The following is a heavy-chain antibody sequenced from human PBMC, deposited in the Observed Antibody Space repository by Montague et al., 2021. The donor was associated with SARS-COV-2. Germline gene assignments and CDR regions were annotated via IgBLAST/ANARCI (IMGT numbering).Heavy chain of an antibody. D-gene: IGHD3-22*01. CDR2: INHSGST. Sequence: SETLSLTCAVYGGSFSGYYWSWIRQPPGKGLEWIGEINHSGSTKYNPSLKSRVTISVDTSKNQFSLKLSSVTAADTAVYYCARDTKRVFTYDYDSSGYASDYWGQGTLVNVSS. CDR3: ARDTKRVFTYDYDSSGYASDY. CDR1: GGSFSGYY. V-gene: IGHV4-34*01. J-gene: IGHJ4*02.